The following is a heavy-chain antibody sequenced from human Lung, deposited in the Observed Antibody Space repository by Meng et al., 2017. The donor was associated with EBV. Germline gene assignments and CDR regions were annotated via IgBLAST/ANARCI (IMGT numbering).Heavy chain of an antibody. J-gene: IGHJ4*02. CDR1: GGSISSSNW. CDR2: IYHSGST. D-gene: IGHD3-3*01. Sequence: HGQVQESGPGLVKPSGPLSLTCAVSGGSISSSNWWSWVRQPPGKGLEWIGEIYHSGSTNYNPSLKSRVTISVDKSKNQFSLKLSSVTAADTAVYYCARGKLSGYRYFDYWGQGTLVTVSS. V-gene: IGHV4-4*02. CDR3: ARGKLSGYRYFDY.